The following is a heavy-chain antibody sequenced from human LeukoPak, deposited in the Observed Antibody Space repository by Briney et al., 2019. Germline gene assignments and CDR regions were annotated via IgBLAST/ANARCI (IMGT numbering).Heavy chain of an antibody. CDR2: IYYSGNT. D-gene: IGHD3-10*01. V-gene: IGHV4-59*01. J-gene: IGHJ4*02. CDR1: GGSITNSY. Sequence: PSETLSLTCAVSGGSITNSYWSWIRQPLGKGLEWIGYIYYSGNTKYSPSLKSRVTISVDTSKNQFSLNLSSVTAADTAVYFCARDRTGFGELADYWGQGTLVTVSS. CDR3: ARDRTGFGELADY.